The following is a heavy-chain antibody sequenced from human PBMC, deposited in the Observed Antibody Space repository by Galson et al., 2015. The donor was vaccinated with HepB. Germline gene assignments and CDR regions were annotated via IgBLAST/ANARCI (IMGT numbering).Heavy chain of an antibody. J-gene: IGHJ6*02. CDR2: INSDGSST. Sequence: SLRLSCAASGFTFSSYWMHWVRQAPGKGLVWVSRINSDGSSTSYADSVKGRFTISRDNAKNTLYLQMNSLRAEDTAVYYCARESARVHYGMDVWGQGTTVTVSS. CDR1: GFTFSSYW. V-gene: IGHV3-74*01. CDR3: ARESARVHYGMDV.